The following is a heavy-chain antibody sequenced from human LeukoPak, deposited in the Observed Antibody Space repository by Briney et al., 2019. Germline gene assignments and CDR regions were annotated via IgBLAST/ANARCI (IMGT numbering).Heavy chain of an antibody. V-gene: IGHV1-69*13. Sequence: SVKVSCKASGYTFTGYYMQWVRQAPGQGLEWMGGIIPIFGTANYAQKFQGRVTITADESTSTAYMELSSLRSEDTAVYYCARGGVGMTTVVTPFYYYMDVWGKGTTVTISS. CDR2: IIPIFGTA. J-gene: IGHJ6*03. D-gene: IGHD4-23*01. CDR3: ARGGVGMTTVVTPFYYYMDV. CDR1: GYTFTGYY.